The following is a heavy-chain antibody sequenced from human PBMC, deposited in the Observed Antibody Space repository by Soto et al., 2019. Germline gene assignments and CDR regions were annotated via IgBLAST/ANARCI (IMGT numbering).Heavy chain of an antibody. D-gene: IGHD6-19*01. CDR3: ARERKYSSGREGGNWFDP. CDR1: GFTFSSYA. J-gene: IGHJ5*02. V-gene: IGHV3-30-3*01. Sequence: QVQLVESGGGVVQPGRSLRLSCAASGFTFSSYAMHWVRQAPGKGLEWVAVISYDGSNKYYADSVKGRFTISRDNSKHTLYLQMNSLRAEDTAVYYCARERKYSSGREGGNWFDPWGQGTLVTVSS. CDR2: ISYDGSNK.